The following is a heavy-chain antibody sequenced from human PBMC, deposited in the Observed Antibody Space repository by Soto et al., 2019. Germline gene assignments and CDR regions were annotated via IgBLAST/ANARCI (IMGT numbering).Heavy chain of an antibody. CDR1: SDSISSYY. V-gene: IGHV4-59*08. J-gene: IGHJ4*02. Sequence: QVQLQESGPGLVRPSETLSLTCTVSSDSISSYYWIWIRQSPGKGLEWIWYTDYSGNTNYNPSLNSLVTISVYTSKNQLSLRRISVPAADTAVYYCARAVGDPLYYLDYWGQGTLVTVSS. D-gene: IGHD6-19*01. CDR2: TDYSGNT. CDR3: ARAVGDPLYYLDY.